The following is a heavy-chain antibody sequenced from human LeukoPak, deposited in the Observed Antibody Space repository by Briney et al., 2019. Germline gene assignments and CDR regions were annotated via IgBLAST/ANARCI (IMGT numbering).Heavy chain of an antibody. CDR3: ARDRGRWLQLRHFDY. Sequence: ASVKVSCKASGYTFTGYYMHWVRQAPGQGLEWMGWINPNSGGTNYAQKFQGRVTMTRDTSISTAYMELSRLRSDDTAVYYCARDRGRWLQLRHFDYWGQGTLVTVSS. V-gene: IGHV1-2*02. CDR1: GYTFTGYY. J-gene: IGHJ4*02. CDR2: INPNSGGT. D-gene: IGHD5-24*01.